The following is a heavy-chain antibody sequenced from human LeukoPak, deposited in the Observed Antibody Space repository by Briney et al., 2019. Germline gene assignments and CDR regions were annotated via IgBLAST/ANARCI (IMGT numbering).Heavy chain of an antibody. V-gene: IGHV4-4*02. Sequence: PSETLSLTCAVSGGSISSSNWWSWVRQPPGKGLEWIGYIYYSGSTNYNPSLKSRVTISVDTSKNQFSLKLSSVTAADTAVYYCARGGGSGSYYNPFNWFDPWGQGTLVTVSS. D-gene: IGHD3-10*01. CDR2: IYYSGST. J-gene: IGHJ5*02. CDR3: ARGGGSGSYYNPFNWFDP. CDR1: GGSISSSNW.